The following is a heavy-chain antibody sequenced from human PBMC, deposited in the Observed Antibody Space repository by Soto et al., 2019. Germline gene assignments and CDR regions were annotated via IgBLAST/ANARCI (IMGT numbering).Heavy chain of an antibody. CDR1: GFTFSSYS. J-gene: IGHJ6*02. Sequence: EVQLVESGGGLVQPGGSLRLSCAASGFTFSSYSMNWVRQAPGKGLEWVSYISSSSSTIYYADSVKGRFTISRDNAKNSLYLQMNSLRAEDTAVYYCARGATTVTDYYYYGMDVWGQGTTVTVSS. CDR2: ISSSSSTI. V-gene: IGHV3-48*01. CDR3: ARGATTVTDYYYYGMDV. D-gene: IGHD4-17*01.